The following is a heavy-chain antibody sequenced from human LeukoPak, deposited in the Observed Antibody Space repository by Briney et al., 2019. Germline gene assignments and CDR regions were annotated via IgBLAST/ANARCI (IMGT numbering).Heavy chain of an antibody. D-gene: IGHD2-2*01. CDR1: GYTFTGYY. CDR3: ARVKVGIVVVPAAIYWFDP. Sequence: ASVKVSCKASGYTFTGYYMHWVRQAPGQGLEWMGWINPNSGGTNYAQKFQGRVTMTRDTSISTAYMELSRLRSDDTAVYYCARVKVGIVVVPAAIYWFDPWDQGTLVTVSS. J-gene: IGHJ5*02. CDR2: INPNSGGT. V-gene: IGHV1-2*02.